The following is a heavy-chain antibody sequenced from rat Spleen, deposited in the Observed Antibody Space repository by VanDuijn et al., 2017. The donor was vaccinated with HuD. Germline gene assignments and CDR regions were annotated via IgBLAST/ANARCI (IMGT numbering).Heavy chain of an antibody. J-gene: IGHJ3*01. CDR1: GFTFSSYL. CDR3: AIHGTRVSRFAY. CDR2: ISSSSGT. Sequence: VQLVESGGGLVQPGKSLKLSCSASGFTFSSYLMHWIRQAPGKGLDWAAYISSSSGTVYADAVKGRFTISRDNAKNTLYLQMDSLRSEDTATYYCAIHGTRVSRFAYWGQGTLVTVSS. V-gene: IGHV5-62*01. D-gene: IGHD1-4*01.